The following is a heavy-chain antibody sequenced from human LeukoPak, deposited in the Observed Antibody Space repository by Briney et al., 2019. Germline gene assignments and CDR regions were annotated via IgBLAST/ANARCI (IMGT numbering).Heavy chain of an antibody. V-gene: IGHV3-23*01. CDR1: GFTFSSYA. Sequence: GGSLRLSCAASGFTFSSYAMSWVRQAPGKGLEWVSAISGSGGSTYYADSVKGRFTISRDNSKNTLYLQMNSLRAEDTAVYCCAKDRRYLGYNWFDPWGQGTLVTVSS. J-gene: IGHJ5*02. D-gene: IGHD7-27*01. CDR3: AKDRRYLGYNWFDP. CDR2: ISGSGGST.